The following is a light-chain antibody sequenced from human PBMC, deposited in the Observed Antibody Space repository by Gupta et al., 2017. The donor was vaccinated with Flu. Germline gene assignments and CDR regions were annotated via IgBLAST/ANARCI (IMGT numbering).Light chain of an antibody. CDR3: QSDDSSLGVV. CDR2: GNR. V-gene: IGLV1-40*01. CDR1: SSNIGAGYD. J-gene: IGLJ2*01. Sequence: QSVPTPPPSAPGAPGQRVTISCTGSSSNIGAGYDVHWYQQLPGTAPKLLIYGNRKRPSGVPDRFSGSKSGTSSSLAITVLQAEDEADYYCQSDDSSLGVVFGGGTKLTVL.